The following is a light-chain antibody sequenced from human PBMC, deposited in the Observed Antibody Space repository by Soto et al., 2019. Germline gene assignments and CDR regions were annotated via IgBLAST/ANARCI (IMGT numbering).Light chain of an antibody. CDR1: QTIDSW. J-gene: IGKJ1*01. CDR3: QQYNNWPPWT. Sequence: DIQMTQSPSTLSASVGDRVTITCRASQTIDSWLAWYQQRPGKAPKLLIYDAFGLESGVPSRFGGSGSGTEFTLTISSLQSEDFAVYYCQQYNNWPPWTFGQGTKVDIK. V-gene: IGKV1-5*01. CDR2: DAF.